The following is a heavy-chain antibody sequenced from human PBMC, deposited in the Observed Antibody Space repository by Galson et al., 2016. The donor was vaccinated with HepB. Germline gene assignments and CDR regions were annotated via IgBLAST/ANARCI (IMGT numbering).Heavy chain of an antibody. CDR3: TKDKSWLVQGDYFDS. V-gene: IGHV3-43*01. D-gene: IGHD6-19*01. Sequence: SLRLSCAASGFVFSDYTMHWVRQVPGKGLEWVSLIRWDGGDTDYADSVEGRFTISRDNSRNVLYLQMNNVRPEDTALYYCTKDKSWLVQGDYFDSWGQGTLVTVSS. CDR1: GFVFSDYT. CDR2: IRWDGGDT. J-gene: IGHJ4*02.